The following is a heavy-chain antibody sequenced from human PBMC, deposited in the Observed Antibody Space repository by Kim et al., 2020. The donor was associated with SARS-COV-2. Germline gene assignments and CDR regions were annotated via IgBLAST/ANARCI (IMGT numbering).Heavy chain of an antibody. CDR1: GFTFSSYA. CDR2: ISYDGSNK. Sequence: GGSLRLSCAASGFTFSSYAMHWVRQAPGKGLEWVAVISYDGSNKYYADSVKGRFTISRDNSKNTLYLQMNSLRAEDTAVYYCARPFGSGWYVWHFQHWGQGTLVTVSS. J-gene: IGHJ1*01. V-gene: IGHV3-30*04. D-gene: IGHD6-19*01. CDR3: ARPFGSGWYVWHFQH.